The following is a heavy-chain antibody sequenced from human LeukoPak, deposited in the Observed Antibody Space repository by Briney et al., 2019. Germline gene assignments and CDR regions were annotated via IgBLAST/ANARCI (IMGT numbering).Heavy chain of an antibody. CDR3: AREGRRWLQLGTFDY. CDR2: IYYSGST. CDR1: GGSISNSRYDWY. J-gene: IGHJ4*02. Sequence: PSETLSLTCTVSGGSISNSRYDWYWGWIRQPPGKGLEWIGSIYYSGSTYYNPSLKSRVTISVDTSKNQFSLKLSSVTAADTAVYYCAREGRRWLQLGTFDYWGQGTLVTVSS. D-gene: IGHD5-24*01. V-gene: IGHV4-39*07.